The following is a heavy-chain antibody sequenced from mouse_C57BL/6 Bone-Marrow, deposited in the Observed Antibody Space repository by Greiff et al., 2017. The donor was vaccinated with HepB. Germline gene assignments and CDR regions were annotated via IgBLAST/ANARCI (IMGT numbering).Heavy chain of an antibody. Sequence: EVQLQQSGAELVRPGASVKLSCTASGFNIKDDYMHWVKQRPEQGLEWIGWIDPENGDTEYASKFQGKATITADTSSNTAYLQLSSLTSEDTAVYYCTCNYLFDYWGQGTTLTVSS. CDR3: TCNYLFDY. CDR2: IDPENGDT. D-gene: IGHD2-1*01. CDR1: GFNIKDDY. V-gene: IGHV14-4*01. J-gene: IGHJ2*01.